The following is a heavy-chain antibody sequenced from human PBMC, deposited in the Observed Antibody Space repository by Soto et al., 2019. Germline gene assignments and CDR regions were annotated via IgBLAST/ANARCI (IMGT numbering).Heavy chain of an antibody. V-gene: IGHV3-74*01. CDR2: INMDGAKT. CDR1: GFTFSKYW. J-gene: IGHJ5*02. CDR3: ARDYYYDSRSSSVNWFDP. D-gene: IGHD3-22*01. Sequence: WGSLRLSCVASGFTFSKYWMHWVRQAPGKGLVWVSRINMDGAKTAYADSVKGRFTVSRDNANNTLYLQMNSLGVEDTAVYYCARDYYYDSRSSSVNWFDPWGQGTLVTVSS.